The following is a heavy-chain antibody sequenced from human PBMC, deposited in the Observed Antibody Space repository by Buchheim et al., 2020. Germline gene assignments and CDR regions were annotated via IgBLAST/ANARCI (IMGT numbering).Heavy chain of an antibody. CDR3: ASIAAAGTQFDY. CDR2: ISYDGSNK. CDR1: GFTFSSYA. V-gene: IGHV3-30*04. J-gene: IGHJ4*02. D-gene: IGHD6-13*01. Sequence: QEQLVESGGGVVQPGRSLRLSCAASGFTFSSYAMHWVRQAPGKGLEWVAVISYDGSNKYYADSVKGRFTISRDNSKNTLYLQMNSLRAEDTAVYYCASIAAAGTQFDYWGQGTL.